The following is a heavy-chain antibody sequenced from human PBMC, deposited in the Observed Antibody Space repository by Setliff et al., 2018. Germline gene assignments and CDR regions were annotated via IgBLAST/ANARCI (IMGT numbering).Heavy chain of an antibody. V-gene: IGHV3-11*04. D-gene: IGHD5-12*01. CDR3: ARDITRDGYNSGAFDI. CDR1: GFTFSGYY. Sequence: PGGSLRLSCAASGFTFSGYYMTWIRQAPGKGLERVSYISGSSGGIYYADSVKGRFTISRDNAKKSLYMEMNSLRAEDTAVYYCARDITRDGYNSGAFDIWGQGTMVTVSS. J-gene: IGHJ3*02. CDR2: ISGSSGGI.